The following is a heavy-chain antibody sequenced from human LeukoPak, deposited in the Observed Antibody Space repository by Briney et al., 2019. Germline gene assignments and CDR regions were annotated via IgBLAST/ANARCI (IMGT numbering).Heavy chain of an antibody. CDR1: GFTFSSYA. J-gene: IGHJ4*02. V-gene: IGHV3-30*04. CDR2: VSYDGGSQ. D-gene: IGHD4-17*01. CDR3: AKDFFPKTTVYYFEY. Sequence: GRSLRLSCAASGFTFSSYAMHWVRQAPGKGLEWVAVVSYDGGSQRYADSVQGRFTISRDNSKNMVFLQMDSLRAEDTAVYYCAKDFFPKTTVYYFEYWGQGTLVTVSS.